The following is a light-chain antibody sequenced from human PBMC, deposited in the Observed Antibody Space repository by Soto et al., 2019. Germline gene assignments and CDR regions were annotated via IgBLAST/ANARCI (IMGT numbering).Light chain of an antibody. CDR1: SSDVGFYNY. J-gene: IGLJ1*01. CDR2: EVN. V-gene: IGLV2-8*01. CDR3: SSYAGSNNYV. Sequence: QSALTQPPSASGSPGQSVTISCTGTSSDVGFYNYVSWYQQHPGKAPKLMISEVNKRPSGVPDRFSGSKSGNTASLTVSGLQAEDEADYYCSSYAGSNNYVFGTGTKLTVL.